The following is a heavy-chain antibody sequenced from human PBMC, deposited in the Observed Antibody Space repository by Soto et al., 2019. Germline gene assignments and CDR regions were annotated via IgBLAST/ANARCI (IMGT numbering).Heavy chain of an antibody. CDR2: IKQDGSEK. Sequence: VGSLRLSCAASGFTFSSYWMSWVRQAPGKGLEWVANIKQDGSEKYYVDSVKGRFTISRDNAKNSLYLQMNSLRAEDTAVYYCARSRIVVVPAAKFDAFDIWGQGTMVTVSS. V-gene: IGHV3-7*01. CDR3: ARSRIVVVPAAKFDAFDI. D-gene: IGHD2-2*01. J-gene: IGHJ3*02. CDR1: GFTFSSYW.